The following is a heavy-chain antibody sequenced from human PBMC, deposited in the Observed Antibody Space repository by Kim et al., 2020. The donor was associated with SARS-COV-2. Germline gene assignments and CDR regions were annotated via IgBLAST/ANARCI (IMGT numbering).Heavy chain of an antibody. Sequence: SETLSLTCIVSGYSISNGYFWGWIRQPPIRQPPGKGLEWIGSIGHSGNTYYNPSLKSRLTISVDTSKNQFSLKLSSVTAADTAVYYCVREGSYSDSTSLNRAFDNWGQGPLVTVSS. J-gene: IGHJ4*02. CDR1: GYSISNGYF. V-gene: IGHV4-38-2*02. D-gene: IGHD3-22*01. CDR2: IGHSGNT. CDR3: VREGSYSDSTSLNRAFDN.